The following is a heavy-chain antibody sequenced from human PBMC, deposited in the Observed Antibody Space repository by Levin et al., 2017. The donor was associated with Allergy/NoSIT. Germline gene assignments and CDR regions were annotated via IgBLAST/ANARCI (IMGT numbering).Heavy chain of an antibody. J-gene: IGHJ4*02. D-gene: IGHD4-17*01. Sequence: PGGSLRLSCAASGFTFSSYGMHWVRQAPGKGLEWVAVIWYDGSNKYYADSVKGRFTISRDNSKNTLYLQMNSLRAEDTAVYYCARDRGGYGDLDYWGQGTLVTVSS. CDR1: GFTFSSYG. V-gene: IGHV3-33*01. CDR2: IWYDGSNK. CDR3: ARDRGGYGDLDY.